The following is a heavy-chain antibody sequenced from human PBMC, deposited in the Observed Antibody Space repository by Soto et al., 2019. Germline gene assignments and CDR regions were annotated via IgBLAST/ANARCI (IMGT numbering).Heavy chain of an antibody. D-gene: IGHD4-17*01. CDR1: GYNFNQYY. CDR3: ARGPDDSDVPRWDY. V-gene: IGHV1-46*02. Sequence: QVQLVQSGAEVRKPGASVRLSCETSGYNFNQYYIHWVRQAPGQGLEWMGIINLRGGTTEYAHKFRVRVTLTGDTSTSTAYMQLSSLRSEDTAVYFCARGPDDSDVPRWDYWGQGTLVTVSS. CDR2: INLRGGTT. J-gene: IGHJ4*02.